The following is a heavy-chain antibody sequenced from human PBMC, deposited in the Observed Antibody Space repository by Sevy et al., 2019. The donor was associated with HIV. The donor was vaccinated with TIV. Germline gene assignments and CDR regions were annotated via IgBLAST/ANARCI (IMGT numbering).Heavy chain of an antibody. V-gene: IGHV3-21*01. CDR1: GFIFSNYN. CDR2: LSSSSNDI. Sequence: GGSLRLTCAASGFIFSNYNMNWVRRAPGKGLEWVSFLSSSSNDIDYADSVKGRFTISRDNAKNSLYLQMNSLRAEDTAVYYCARKMELLVPDYWGQGTLVTVSS. J-gene: IGHJ4*02. D-gene: IGHD2-21*02. CDR3: ARKMELLVPDY.